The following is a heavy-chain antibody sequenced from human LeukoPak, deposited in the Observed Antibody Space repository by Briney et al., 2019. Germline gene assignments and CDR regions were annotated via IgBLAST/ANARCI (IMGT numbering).Heavy chain of an antibody. CDR2: INPNSGGT. V-gene: IGHV1-2*02. J-gene: IGHJ5*02. D-gene: IGHD6-6*01. Sequence: SVKVSCKASGYTFTGYYIHWVRQAPGQGLEWMGWINPNSGGTNYAQKFQGRVTMTRDTSISTAYMELSRLRSDDTAVYYCARVRIAARRGPYNWFDPRGQGTLVTVSS. CDR3: ARVRIAARRGPYNWFDP. CDR1: GYTFTGYY.